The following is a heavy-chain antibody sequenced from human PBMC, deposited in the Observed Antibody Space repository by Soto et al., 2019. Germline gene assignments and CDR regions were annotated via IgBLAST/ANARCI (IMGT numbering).Heavy chain of an antibody. CDR2: ISYDGSNK. CDR3: AKDLPDYGVGLPLGGFDY. Sequence: QVQLVESGGGVVQPGRSLRLSCAASGFTFSSYGMHWVRQAPGKGLEWVAVISYDGSNKYYADSVKGRFTISRDNSKNTLYLQMNSLRAEDTAVYYCAKDLPDYGVGLPLGGFDYWGQGTLVTVSS. V-gene: IGHV3-30*18. J-gene: IGHJ4*02. CDR1: GFTFSSYG. D-gene: IGHD4-17*01.